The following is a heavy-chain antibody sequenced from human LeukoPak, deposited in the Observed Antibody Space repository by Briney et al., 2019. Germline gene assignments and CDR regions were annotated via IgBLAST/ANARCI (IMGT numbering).Heavy chain of an antibody. CDR3: ATPPTGTTTTGEYYFEY. CDR1: GGTFSSYT. Sequence: GASVKVSCKXSGGTFSSYTITWVRQAPGQGLEWMGEISPISGTTNYAQKFQGRVTITTDESTSTAYMELSSLRSEDTAVYYCATPPTGTTTTGEYYFEYWGQGTLVTVSS. CDR2: ISPISGTT. J-gene: IGHJ4*02. D-gene: IGHD1-1*01. V-gene: IGHV1-69*05.